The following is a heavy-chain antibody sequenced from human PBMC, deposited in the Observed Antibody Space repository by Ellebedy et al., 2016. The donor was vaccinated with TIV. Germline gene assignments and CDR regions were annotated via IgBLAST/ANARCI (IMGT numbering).Heavy chain of an antibody. CDR3: AKESLGIAARRRWYFDL. CDR2: ISYDGSNK. J-gene: IGHJ2*01. V-gene: IGHV3-30*18. Sequence: GGSLRLXXAASGFTFSSYGMHWVRQAPGKGLEWVAVISYDGSNKYYADSVKGRFTISRDNSKNTLYLQMNSLRAEDTAVYYCAKESLGIAARRRWYFDLWGRGTLVTVSS. CDR1: GFTFSSYG. D-gene: IGHD6-6*01.